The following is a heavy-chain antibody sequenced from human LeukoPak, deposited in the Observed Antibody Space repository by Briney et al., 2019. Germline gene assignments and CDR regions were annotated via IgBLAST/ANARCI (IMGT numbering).Heavy chain of an antibody. CDR1: GFTFSTYT. J-gene: IGHJ4*02. V-gene: IGHV3-23*01. CDR3: AKHLSSSSRYYYDS. CDR2: IIGSGEST. D-gene: IGHD6-13*01. Sequence: GGSLRLSCAASGFTFSTYTMSWVRQAPGKGLEWVSTIIGSGESTYYADSVKGRFTISRDNSKNTLYLQVNSLRVEDTGFYYCAKHLSSSSRYYYDSWGQGTLVTVSS.